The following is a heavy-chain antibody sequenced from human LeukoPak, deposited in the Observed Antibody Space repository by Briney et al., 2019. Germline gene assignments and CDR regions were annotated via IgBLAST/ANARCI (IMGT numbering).Heavy chain of an antibody. CDR1: GYTFTGYY. Sequence: ASVKVSCKASGYTFTGYYMHWVRQAPGQGLEWMGRINPNSGGTNYAQKFQGRVTMTRDTSTSTVYMELSSLRSEDTAVYYCARDPKAVAGNYYYYGMDVWGQGTTVTVSS. V-gene: IGHV1-2*06. CDR3: ARDPKAVAGNYYYYGMDV. CDR2: INPNSGGT. J-gene: IGHJ6*02. D-gene: IGHD6-19*01.